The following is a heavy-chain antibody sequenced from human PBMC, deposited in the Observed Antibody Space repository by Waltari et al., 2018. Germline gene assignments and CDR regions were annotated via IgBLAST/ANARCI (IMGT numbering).Heavy chain of an antibody. CDR2: INAVNGNT. CDR3: ARGITIFGVASYYGMDV. J-gene: IGHJ6*02. D-gene: IGHD3-3*01. V-gene: IGHV1-3*03. Sequence: QVQLVQSGAEVKKPGASVKVSCKASGYTFTSYAMHWVRQAPGQRLEWMGWINAVNGNTKYSQEFQGRVPITRDTSASTAYMELSSLRSEDMAVYYCARGITIFGVASYYGMDVWGQGITVTVSS. CDR1: GYTFTSYA.